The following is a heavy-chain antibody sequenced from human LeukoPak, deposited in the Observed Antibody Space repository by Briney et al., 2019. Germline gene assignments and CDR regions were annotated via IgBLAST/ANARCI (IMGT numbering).Heavy chain of an antibody. CDR1: GFTFSSYA. V-gene: IGHV3-30-3*01. Sequence: TGRSLRLSCAASGFTFSSYAMHWVRQAPGKGLEWVAVISYDGSNKYYADSVKGRFTISRDNSKNTLYLQMNSLRAGDTAVYYCARDKPLGGDLDAFDIWGQGTMVTVSS. J-gene: IGHJ3*02. D-gene: IGHD4-17*01. CDR3: ARDKPLGGDLDAFDI. CDR2: ISYDGSNK.